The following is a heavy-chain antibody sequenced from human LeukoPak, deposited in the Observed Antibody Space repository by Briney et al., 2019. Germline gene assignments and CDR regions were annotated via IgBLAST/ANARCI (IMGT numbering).Heavy chain of an antibody. D-gene: IGHD7-27*01. Sequence: SVKVSFKASGGTFITYAISWVRQAPGQGLEWMGGIIPIFGTANYAQKFQGRVTITADESTSTAYMELSSLRSEDTAVYYCARVGELGMRGRWGQGTLVTVSS. CDR2: IIPIFGTA. CDR1: GGTFITYA. J-gene: IGHJ4*02. CDR3: ARVGELGMRGR. V-gene: IGHV1-69*13.